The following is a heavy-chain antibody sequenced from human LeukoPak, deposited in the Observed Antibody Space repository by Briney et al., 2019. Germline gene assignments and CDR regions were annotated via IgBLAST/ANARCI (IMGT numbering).Heavy chain of an antibody. Sequence: ASVKVSCKASGYTFTGYYMHWVRQAPGQGLEWMGWINPNSGGTNYAQKFQGRVTMTRDTSISTAYMELSRLRSDDTAVYYCARGCTMIVATLAFDSWGQGTMVTVSS. CDR1: GYTFTGYY. V-gene: IGHV1-2*02. CDR2: INPNSGGT. J-gene: IGHJ3*02. D-gene: IGHD3-22*01. CDR3: ARGCTMIVATLAFDS.